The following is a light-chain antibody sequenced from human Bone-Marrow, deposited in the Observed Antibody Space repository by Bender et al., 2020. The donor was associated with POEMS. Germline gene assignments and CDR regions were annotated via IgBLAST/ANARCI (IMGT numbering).Light chain of an antibody. V-gene: IGLV2-14*03. Sequence: QSALTQPGSVSASPGQSITISCTGSSNDIGSYNYVCWYQQHPGKAPKLIIYDVTNRPSGVSSRFSGSKSGNMASLTISGLQPEDEADYYCNSYTTSSSWVFGGGTKVTVL. J-gene: IGLJ3*02. CDR1: SNDIGSYNY. CDR2: DVT. CDR3: NSYTTSSSWV.